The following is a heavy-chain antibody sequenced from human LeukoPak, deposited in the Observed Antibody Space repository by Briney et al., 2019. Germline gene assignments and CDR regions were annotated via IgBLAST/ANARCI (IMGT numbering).Heavy chain of an antibody. CDR2: ISSSSNYI. J-gene: IGHJ4*02. Sequence: PGGSLRLSCAASGFTFSSYGMNWVRQAPGKGLEWVSSISSSSNYIYYADSVKGRFTISRDNAKNSLYLQMNSLRAEDTAVYYCARDRVDTFNFDYWGQGTLVTVSS. CDR1: GFTFSSYG. CDR3: ARDRVDTFNFDY. D-gene: IGHD5-18*01. V-gene: IGHV3-21*01.